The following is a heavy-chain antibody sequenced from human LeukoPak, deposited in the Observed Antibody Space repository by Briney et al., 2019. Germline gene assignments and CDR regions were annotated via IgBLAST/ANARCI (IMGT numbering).Heavy chain of an antibody. Sequence: PGGSLRLSCAASGFTFDDYAMHWVRQAPGKGLEWVSGIDWNGGRTLYADSVKGRFTISRDNAQNSQYLQMNSLRPEDTALYYCAPSFSSSGWYYFDYWGQGTLVTVSS. CDR1: GFTFDDYA. CDR2: IDWNGGRT. CDR3: APSFSSSGWYYFDY. D-gene: IGHD6-19*01. J-gene: IGHJ4*02. V-gene: IGHV3-9*01.